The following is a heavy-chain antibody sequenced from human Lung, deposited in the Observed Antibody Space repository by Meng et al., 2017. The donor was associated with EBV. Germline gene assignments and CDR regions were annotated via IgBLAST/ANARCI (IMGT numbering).Heavy chain of an antibody. J-gene: IGHJ4*02. Sequence: QGQLVEAGGGVVQPGRSLRLSCTASRFTFSSYGMHWVRQAPGKGLEWVSFISYDGSAKFYADFVKGRFTVSRDNSKNTLYLQMDSLGAEDTAVYYCSRDLAGSDDYWGRGTLVTVSS. CDR3: SRDLAGSDDY. CDR1: RFTFSSYG. D-gene: IGHD1-14*01. CDR2: ISYDGSAK. V-gene: IGHV3-30*03.